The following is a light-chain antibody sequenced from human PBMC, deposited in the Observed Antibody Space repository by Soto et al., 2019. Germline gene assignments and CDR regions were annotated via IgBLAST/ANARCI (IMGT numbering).Light chain of an antibody. V-gene: IGKV3-15*01. CDR3: QQYNNWPRT. Sequence: EIVLTQSPGTLSSSPGERATLSCRASQSVSSTYLAWYQQKPGQAPRLLIYDASTRATGIPARFSGSGSGTEFTLTISSLQSEDFAVYYCQQYNNWPRTFGQGTKVDIK. CDR2: DAS. J-gene: IGKJ1*01. CDR1: QSVSSTY.